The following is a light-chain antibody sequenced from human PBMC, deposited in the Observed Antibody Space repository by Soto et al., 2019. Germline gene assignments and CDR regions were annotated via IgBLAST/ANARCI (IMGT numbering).Light chain of an antibody. CDR2: EVS. CDR3: SSYAGNNNRVV. J-gene: IGLJ1*01. CDR1: SSDVGGYNY. Sequence: QSALTQPPSASASPGQSVTISCTGTSSDVGGYNYVSWYQQRPGKAPKLIIYEVSQRPSGVPDRFSGSKSGNTATLTVSGLQAEDEADYYCSSYAGNNNRVVFGAGTKLTVL. V-gene: IGLV2-8*01.